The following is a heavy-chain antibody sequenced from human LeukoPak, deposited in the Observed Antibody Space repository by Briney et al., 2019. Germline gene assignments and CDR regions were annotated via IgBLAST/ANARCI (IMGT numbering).Heavy chain of an antibody. V-gene: IGHV3-48*03. CDR3: ASFSNYYGMDV. CDR1: GFTFSSYE. J-gene: IGHJ6*04. Sequence: GGSLRLSCAASGFTFSSYEMNWVRQAPGKGLEWVSYISSSGSTIYYADSVKGRFTISRDNDKNSLYLQMNSLRAEDTAVYYCASFSNYYGMDVWGKGTTVTVSS. CDR2: ISSSGSTI.